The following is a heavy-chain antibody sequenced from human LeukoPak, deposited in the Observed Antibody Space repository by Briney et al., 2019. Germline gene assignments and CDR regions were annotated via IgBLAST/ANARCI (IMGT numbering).Heavy chain of an antibody. CDR1: GGSISSYY. CDR3: ARDLGYGGNSIWYFDL. CDR2: IYYRGNT. D-gene: IGHD4-23*01. J-gene: IGHJ2*01. Sequence: SETLSLTCTVSGGSISSYYWSWIRQPPGKGLEWIGYIYYRGNTNYNPSLKSRVTIIVDTSKNRFSLNLSSVTAADTAAYYCARDLGYGGNSIWYFDLWSRGTLVTVSS. V-gene: IGHV4-59*01.